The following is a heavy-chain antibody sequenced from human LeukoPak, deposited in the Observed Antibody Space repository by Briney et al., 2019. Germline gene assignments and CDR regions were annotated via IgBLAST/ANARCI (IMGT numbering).Heavy chain of an antibody. D-gene: IGHD3-3*01. Sequence: KAGGSLRLSCAASGFTFSSYSVNWVRQAPGKGLEWVSSISSSSSYIYYADSVKGRFTISRDNAKNSLYLQMNSLRAEDTAVYYCARALRFLEWYTDAFDIWAKGQWSPSLQ. CDR2: ISSSSSYI. J-gene: IGHJ3*02. CDR1: GFTFSSYS. CDR3: ARALRFLEWYTDAFDI. V-gene: IGHV3-21*01.